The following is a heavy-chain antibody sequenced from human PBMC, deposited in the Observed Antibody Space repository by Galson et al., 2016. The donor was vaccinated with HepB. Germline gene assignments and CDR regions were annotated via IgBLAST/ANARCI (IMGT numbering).Heavy chain of an antibody. V-gene: IGHV4-34*01. CDR3: AIRGGGGRGGDIYEYGLDV. Sequence: ETLSLTCDVYGGSFSFYYWNWIRQPPGKGLEWVAEINHSGATHYTPSLKGRVTISIDTSKNQFSLRLNSVTAADTAVYYCAIRGGGGRGGDIYEYGLDVWGQGTTVIVSS. CDR1: GGSFSFYY. D-gene: IGHD2-15*01. J-gene: IGHJ6*02. CDR2: INHSGAT.